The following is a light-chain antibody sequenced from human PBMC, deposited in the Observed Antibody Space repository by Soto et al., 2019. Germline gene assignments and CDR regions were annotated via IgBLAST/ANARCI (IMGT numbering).Light chain of an antibody. CDR2: LGS. V-gene: IGKV2-28*01. Sequence: DIVMTQSPLSLPVTPGEPASISCRSGQSLLHTNGYTYLDWYLQKPGQSPQLLIYLGSTRASGVPDRVSGSGSGTDFTLKISRVEAEDVGVYYCMQALHTPWTFGQGTKLEIK. CDR3: MQALHTPWT. J-gene: IGKJ2*02. CDR1: QSLLHTNGYTY.